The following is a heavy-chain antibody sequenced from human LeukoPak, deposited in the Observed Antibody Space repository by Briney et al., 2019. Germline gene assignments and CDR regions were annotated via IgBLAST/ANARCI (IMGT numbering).Heavy chain of an antibody. CDR3: ARGSCGARRCYLASHFDY. CDR2: ISSGSSNI. V-gene: IGHV3-21*01. J-gene: IGHJ4*02. Sequence: GGSLRLSCAASGFTFSSYNMNWVRQAPGKGLEGVSSISSGSSNIYYADSVTGRFTISRDNDENSLYLQMNSLRAEDTALYYCARGSCGARRCYLASHFDYWGQGALVTVSS. D-gene: IGHD2-15*01. CDR1: GFTFSSYN.